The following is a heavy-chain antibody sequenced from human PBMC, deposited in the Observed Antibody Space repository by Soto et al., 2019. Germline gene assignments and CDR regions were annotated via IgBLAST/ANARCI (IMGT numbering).Heavy chain of an antibody. J-gene: IGHJ4*02. V-gene: IGHV1-3*01. CDR3: ARDPGFLGGFDY. CDR2: INAGNGNT. Sequence: ASVKVSCKASGYTFTSYAMHWVRQAPGQRLEWMGWINAGNGNTKYSQKFQGRVTITRDTSASTAYMELSSLRSEDTAVYYCARDPGFLGGFDYWGQGTLVTVSP. D-gene: IGHD3-3*01. CDR1: GYTFTSYA.